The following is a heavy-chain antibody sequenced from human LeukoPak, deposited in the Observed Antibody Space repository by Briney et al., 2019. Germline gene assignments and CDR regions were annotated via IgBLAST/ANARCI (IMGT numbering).Heavy chain of an antibody. J-gene: IGHJ5*02. D-gene: IGHD6-13*01. CDR1: GGSISSYY. Sequence: SSETLSLTCTVSGGSISSYYWSWIRQPAGKGLEWIGRIYTSGSTNYNPSLKSRVTMSVDTSKNQFSLKLSSVTAADTAVYYCARGGSSSWYGRWFDPWGQGTLVTVSP. V-gene: IGHV4-4*07. CDR3: ARGGSSSWYGRWFDP. CDR2: IYTSGST.